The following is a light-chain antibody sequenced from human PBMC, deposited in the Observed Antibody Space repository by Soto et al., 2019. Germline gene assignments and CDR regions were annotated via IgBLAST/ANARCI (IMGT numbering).Light chain of an antibody. Sequence: QSALTQPRSVSGSPGQSVTISCTGTSSDFRGYHYVSWYQQHPGKAPKVIIYDVSKRPSGVPIRFSGSKSGNTASLTISGLQTDDEADYYCAAWDDSLHSRMFGGGTKVTVL. V-gene: IGLV2-11*01. CDR2: DVS. J-gene: IGLJ3*02. CDR3: AAWDDSLHSRM. CDR1: SSDFRGYHY.